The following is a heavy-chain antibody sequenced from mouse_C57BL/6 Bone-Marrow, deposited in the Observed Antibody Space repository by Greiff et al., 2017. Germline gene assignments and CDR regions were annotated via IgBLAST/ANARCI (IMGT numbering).Heavy chain of an antibody. CDR2: IHPNSGST. CDR1: GYTFTGYW. J-gene: IGHJ1*03. Sequence: QVQLQQSGAELMKPGASVKLSCKATGYTFTGYWIEWVKQRPGHGLEWIGMIHPNSGSTNYNEKFKGKATFTADTSSNTAYMQLSSLTTEDSAIYYCARYYYGSSYLYWYFDVWGTGTTVTVSS. CDR3: ARYYYGSSYLYWYFDV. V-gene: IGHV1-9*01. D-gene: IGHD1-1*01.